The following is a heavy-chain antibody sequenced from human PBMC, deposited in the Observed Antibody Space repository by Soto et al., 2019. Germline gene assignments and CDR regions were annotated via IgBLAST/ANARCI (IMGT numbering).Heavy chain of an antibody. J-gene: IGHJ3*02. CDR3: AKVHFSILSAFDM. D-gene: IGHD2-15*01. V-gene: IGHV3-30*18. CDR2: ISYDGSNG. Sequence: QVKLVESGGGVVQPGGSLRLSCAASGFNFDTHGMHWVRQAPGKGLEWVSLISYDGSNGYYADSVKGRFTISRDNSKNTLHLEINSLTPEDTAIYYCAKVHFSILSAFDMWGQGTMVTVSS. CDR1: GFNFDTHG.